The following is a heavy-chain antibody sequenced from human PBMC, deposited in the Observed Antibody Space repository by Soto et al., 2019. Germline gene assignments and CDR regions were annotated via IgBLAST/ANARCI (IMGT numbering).Heavy chain of an antibody. CDR2: IWYDGSNK. V-gene: IGHV3-33*01. J-gene: IGHJ4*02. D-gene: IGHD6-13*01. Sequence: QVQLVESGGGVVQPGRSLRLSCAASGFTFSSYGMHWVRQAPGKGLEWVAVIWYDGSNKYYADSVKGRFTISRDNSKNTLYLQMNSLRAEDTAVYYCARDQQLRPFDYWGQGTLVTVYS. CDR1: GFTFSSYG. CDR3: ARDQQLRPFDY.